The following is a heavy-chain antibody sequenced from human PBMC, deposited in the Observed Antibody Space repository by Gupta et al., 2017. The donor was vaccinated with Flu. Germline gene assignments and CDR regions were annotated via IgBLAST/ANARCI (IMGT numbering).Heavy chain of an antibody. CDR1: GFTFSSYA. CDR2: ISSNGGST. D-gene: IGHD6-6*01. CDR3: ARVFGAARRGYFDY. Sequence: EVQLVESGGGLVQPGGSLRLSCAASGFTFSSYAMHWVRQAPGKGLEYVSAISSNGGSTYYANSVKGRFTISRDNSKNTLYLQMGSLRAEDMAVYYCARVFGAARRGYFDYWGQGTLVTVSS. J-gene: IGHJ4*02. V-gene: IGHV3-64*01.